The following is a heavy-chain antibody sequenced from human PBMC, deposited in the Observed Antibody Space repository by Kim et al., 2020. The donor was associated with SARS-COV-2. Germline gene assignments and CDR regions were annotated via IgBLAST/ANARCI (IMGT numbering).Heavy chain of an antibody. CDR3: ARAAYGGAGTYYWDGFDV. CDR2: IKEDGRNT. Sequence: GGSLRLSCVASGFSLRNYWMHWVRLVPGKGPEWVARIKEDGRNTDYADPVKGRFTISGDNAKNTLHLQMNSLRAEDTAVYYCARAAYGGAGTYYWDGFDV. D-gene: IGHD2-21*01. CDR1: GFSLRNYW. V-gene: IGHV3-74*01. J-gene: IGHJ3*01.